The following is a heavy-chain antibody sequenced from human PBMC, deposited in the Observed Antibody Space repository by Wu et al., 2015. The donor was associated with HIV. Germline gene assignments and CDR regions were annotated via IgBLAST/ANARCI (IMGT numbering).Heavy chain of an antibody. J-gene: IGHJ4*02. CDR1: GYTFTYYY. CDR2: VSSDSTSI. Sequence: QVQLVQSGSEVKKPGASVKVSCKASGYTFTYYYLHWVRQAPGQGLEWVGYVSSDSTSIKSSQKFQGRVTMTRDTSISTAYMELSGLASDDTAVYYCAREGLGEWQYYFDNWGQGTLVTVSS. V-gene: IGHV1-2*02. CDR3: AREGLGEWQYYFDN. D-gene: IGHD3-16*01.